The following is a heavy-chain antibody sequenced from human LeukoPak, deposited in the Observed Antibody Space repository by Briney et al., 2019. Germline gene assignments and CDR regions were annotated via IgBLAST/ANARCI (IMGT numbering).Heavy chain of an antibody. V-gene: IGHV3-15*07. CDR3: ATEFFESGYNY. CDR2: IKSQTHGGTT. J-gene: IGHJ4*02. D-gene: IGHD3-22*01. CDR1: GFTLSDAW. Sequence: GGPLRLPCAAPGFTLSDAWLSWVREAPGKGLDGFGRIKSQTHGGTTEFAAPVKGRFTISRDDSENTLYLQMNSLKTEDTAVYYCATEFFESGYNYWGQGTLVTVSS.